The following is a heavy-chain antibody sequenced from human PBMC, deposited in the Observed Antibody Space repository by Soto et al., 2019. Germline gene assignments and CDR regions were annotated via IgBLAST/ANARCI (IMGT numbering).Heavy chain of an antibody. J-gene: IGHJ4*02. CDR2: ISHDGNSK. CDR1: GFTFSDHG. V-gene: IGHV3-30*18. D-gene: IGHD1-1*01. Sequence: GGSLRLSCAASGFTFSDHGMHWVRQAPGKGLEWVAVISHDGNSKYYGDSVKGRFTVSRDNSNNMAYLQMNSLRLEDTAMYYCAKQFDLGGLEDYWGQGTLVTVSS. CDR3: AKQFDLGGLEDY.